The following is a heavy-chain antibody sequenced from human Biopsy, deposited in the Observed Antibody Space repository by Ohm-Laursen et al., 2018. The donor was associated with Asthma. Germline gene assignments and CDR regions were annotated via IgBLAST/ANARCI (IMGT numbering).Heavy chain of an antibody. CDR2: ISYDGSSI. J-gene: IGHJ4*02. D-gene: IGHD6-6*01. CDR1: RFTYE. Sequence: SLRLSCSAPRFTYEMHWVRQAPGKGLEWVAVISYDGSSIYYADSVKGRFTISRDNSKNTLSLQMNSLTAEDTAVYYCARAISSSWWAVEYWGQGTLVTVSS. CDR3: ARAISSSWWAVEY. V-gene: IGHV3-30-3*01.